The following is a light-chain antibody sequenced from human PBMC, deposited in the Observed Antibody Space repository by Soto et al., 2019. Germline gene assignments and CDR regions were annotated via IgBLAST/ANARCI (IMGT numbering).Light chain of an antibody. Sequence: ETLLTQSPGTLSLSPGERATLSCRASQSVSNYLAWFQQKPGQAPRLLIFDTTSRAPGTPARFSGSGSVTDFTLTISSLEPEDFAVYYWQQRRNLPYTFGQGTKLEIK. V-gene: IGKV3-11*01. CDR2: DTT. J-gene: IGKJ2*01. CDR1: QSVSNY. CDR3: QQRRNLPYT.